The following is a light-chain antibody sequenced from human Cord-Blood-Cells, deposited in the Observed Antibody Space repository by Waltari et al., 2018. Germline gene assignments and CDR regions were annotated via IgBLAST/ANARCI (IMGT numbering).Light chain of an antibody. CDR1: QSVSSN. V-gene: IGKV3-15*01. CDR2: GGS. CDR3: QQYNNWPPWT. Sequence: EIVMTQSPATLSVSPGERATLSCRARQSVSSNLAWYQQTPGQAPRLLIYGGSTRSTGSPARFSGSGSGTEFTLTISSLQSEDFAGYYCQQYNNWPPWTFGQGTKVEIK. J-gene: IGKJ1*01.